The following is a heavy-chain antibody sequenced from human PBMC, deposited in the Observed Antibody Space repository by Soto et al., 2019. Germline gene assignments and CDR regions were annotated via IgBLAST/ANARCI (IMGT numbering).Heavy chain of an antibody. CDR3: ARVIATAVHWFDP. J-gene: IGHJ5*02. Sequence: SWVRQPPGKGLEWIGDIYHSGSTNYNPSLKSRVTISVDKSKNQFSLKLSSVTAADTAVYYCARVIATAVHWFDPWGQGTLVTVSS. D-gene: IGHD6-13*01. V-gene: IGHV4-4*02. CDR2: IYHSGST.